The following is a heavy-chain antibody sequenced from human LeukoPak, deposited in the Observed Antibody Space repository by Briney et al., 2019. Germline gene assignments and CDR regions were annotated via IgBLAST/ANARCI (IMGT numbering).Heavy chain of an antibody. CDR1: GLTFSSYA. CDR2: ISGSGGTT. V-gene: IGHV3-23*01. Sequence: PGGSLRLSCVASGLTFSSYAMNWVRQAPGKGLQWVSSISGSGGTTYIADSVKGRFTISRDNSKNTLFLEMNSLRVEDTALYYCVKGAVESLDYYFYMEVWGTGTTVTVSS. J-gene: IGHJ6*03. CDR3: VKGAVESLDYYFYMEV.